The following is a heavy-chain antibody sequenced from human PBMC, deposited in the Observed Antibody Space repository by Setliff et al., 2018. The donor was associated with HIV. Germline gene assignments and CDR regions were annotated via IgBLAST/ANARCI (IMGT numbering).Heavy chain of an antibody. CDR1: GGSFSAYY. CDR2: INHSGST. J-gene: IGHJ4*02. D-gene: IGHD3-22*01. CDR3: ARLEYYSDGNGYLQFYFDY. V-gene: IGHV4-34*01. Sequence: SETLSLTCAVSGGSFSAYYCNWIRQPPGKGLEWIGEINHSGSTNYKSSLKSRVTISADTSKRQFSLKLSSVTAADTAVYYCARLEYYSDGNGYLQFYFDYWGQGTLVTVSS.